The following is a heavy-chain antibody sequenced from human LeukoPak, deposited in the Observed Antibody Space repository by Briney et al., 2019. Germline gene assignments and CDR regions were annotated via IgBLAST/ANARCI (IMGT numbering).Heavy chain of an antibody. CDR3: ARELPRYCSGGSCYSYYFDY. Sequence: GGSLRLSCAASGFTISSYWMHWVRQAPGKGLVWVSRVNTDGSNTRYADSVKGRFTISRDNAKNTLYLQMNSLRAEDTAVYYCARELPRYCSGGSCYSYYFDYWGQGTLVTVSS. CDR1: GFTISSYW. D-gene: IGHD2-15*01. CDR2: VNTDGSNT. V-gene: IGHV3-74*01. J-gene: IGHJ4*02.